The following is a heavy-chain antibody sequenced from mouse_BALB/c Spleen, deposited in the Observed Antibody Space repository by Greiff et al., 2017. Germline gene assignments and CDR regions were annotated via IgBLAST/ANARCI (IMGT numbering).Heavy chain of an antibody. D-gene: IGHD2-4*01. V-gene: IGHV1-7*01. CDR1: GYTFTSYW. CDR3: ANTMITTGY. CDR2: INPSTGYT. Sequence: VQLVESGAELAKPGASVKMSCKASGYTFTSYWMHWVKQRPGQGLEWIGYINPSTGYTEYNQKFKDKATLTADKSSSTAYMQLSSLTSEDSAVYYCANTMITTGYWGQGTSVTVSS. J-gene: IGHJ4*01.